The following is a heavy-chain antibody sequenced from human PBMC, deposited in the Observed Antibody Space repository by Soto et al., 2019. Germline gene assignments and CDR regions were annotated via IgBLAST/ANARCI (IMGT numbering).Heavy chain of an antibody. CDR1: GYTFPSYG. CDR2: ISGYNGNT. CDR3: ARDDCSGRSCYRPLDY. J-gene: IGHJ4*02. D-gene: IGHD2-15*01. Sequence: ASVKVSCKASGYTFPSYGISWVRQAPGQGLEWMGWISGYNGNTNYAQMLQGRVTMTTDTSTSTAYMELRSLRSDDTAVYYCARDDCSGRSCYRPLDYWGQGTLVTVSS. V-gene: IGHV1-18*01.